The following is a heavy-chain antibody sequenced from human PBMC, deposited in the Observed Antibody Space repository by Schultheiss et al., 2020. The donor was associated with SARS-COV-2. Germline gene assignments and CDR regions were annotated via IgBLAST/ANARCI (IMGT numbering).Heavy chain of an antibody. V-gene: IGHV3-53*01. Sequence: GGSLRLSCAASGFTFDDYAMHWVRQAPGKGLEWVSVIYSGGSTYYADSVKGRFTISRDNSKNTLYLQMNSLRAEDTAVYYCTTEDDFWSGSGYWGQGTLVTVSS. CDR2: IYSGGST. J-gene: IGHJ4*02. CDR3: TTEDDFWSGSGY. D-gene: IGHD3-3*01. CDR1: GFTFDDYA.